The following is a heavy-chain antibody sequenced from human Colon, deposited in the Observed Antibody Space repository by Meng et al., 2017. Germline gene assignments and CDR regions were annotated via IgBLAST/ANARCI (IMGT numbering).Heavy chain of an antibody. D-gene: IGHD2-2*02. Sequence: HQVSCVGALVKPVCSLVPSGSAFGFIFSDYYMTASQQSPGNGLEWLSYISGSGSSVYNADSVKGRITISRDNAKNSLYLQMNSLRAEDTAVYYCARGRYRSTHWGQGNLVTVSS. CDR1: GFIFSDYY. CDR3: ARGRYRSTH. CDR2: ISGSGSSV. V-gene: IGHV3-11*01. J-gene: IGHJ4*02.